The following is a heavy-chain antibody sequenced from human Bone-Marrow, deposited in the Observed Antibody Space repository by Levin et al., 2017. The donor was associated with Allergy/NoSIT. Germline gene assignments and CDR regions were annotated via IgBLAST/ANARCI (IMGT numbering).Heavy chain of an antibody. CDR3: VRTPGAIVVTPYFDY. V-gene: IGHV3-23*01. J-gene: IGHJ4*02. Sequence: QSGGSLRLSCVASGFRFSDYVMNWVRQAPGKGLEWVSVISGSGDNTYYADSVKGRFTISRDTSKNTLYLQMNSLSAEDTAIYYCVRTPGAIVVTPYFDYWGQGTLVTVSS. D-gene: IGHD2-21*01. CDR1: GFRFSDYV. CDR2: ISGSGDNT.